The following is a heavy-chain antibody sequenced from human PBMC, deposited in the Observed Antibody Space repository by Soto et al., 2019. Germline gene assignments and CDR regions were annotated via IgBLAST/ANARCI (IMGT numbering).Heavy chain of an antibody. V-gene: IGHV3-72*01. Sequence: EVQLVESGGGLVQPGGSLRLSCAGSGFTLSDHYIDWVRQAPGKGLEWVGRSRDKAQGYSTTYAASVKGRFTTSRDESKNSVYLQMNSLETEDTAVYYCARDDGYKSIDFWGQGTLVTVS. D-gene: IGHD5-18*01. J-gene: IGHJ4*02. CDR2: SRDKAQGYST. CDR1: GFTLSDHY. CDR3: ARDDGYKSIDF.